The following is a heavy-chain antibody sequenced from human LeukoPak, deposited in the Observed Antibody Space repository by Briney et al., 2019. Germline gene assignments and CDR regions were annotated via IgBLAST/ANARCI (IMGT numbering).Heavy chain of an antibody. CDR3: ARTGGSFYFYYYMDV. Sequence: SEILSLTCTVSGGSIRSSSYNWGWIRQPPGKGLEWIGSIHYTGTTYYNPSLKSRVTISVDTSKIQFSLKLSSVTAADTAVYYCARTGGSFYFYYYMDVWGKGTTVTVSS. CDR2: IHYTGTT. CDR1: GGSIRSSSYN. J-gene: IGHJ6*03. V-gene: IGHV4-39*07. D-gene: IGHD1-26*01.